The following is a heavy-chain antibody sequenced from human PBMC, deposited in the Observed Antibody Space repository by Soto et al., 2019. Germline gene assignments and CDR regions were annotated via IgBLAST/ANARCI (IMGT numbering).Heavy chain of an antibody. J-gene: IGHJ4*02. Sequence: QVQLVQSGAEVKKPGASVQVSCKASGYTFTSKDINWVRQAPGQGPEWMGRMNPDNGKTGFAQRFQGRITMTRNTSISTAYMELSSLRSDDTAVYFCARPLCSSTRCGPYFFDSWGQGSLVTVSS. CDR1: GYTFTSKD. V-gene: IGHV1-8*01. CDR3: ARPLCSSTRCGPYFFDS. CDR2: MNPDNGKT. D-gene: IGHD2-2*01.